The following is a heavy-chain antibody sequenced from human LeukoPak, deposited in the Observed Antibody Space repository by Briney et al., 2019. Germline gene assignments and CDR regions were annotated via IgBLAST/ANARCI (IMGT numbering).Heavy chain of an antibody. D-gene: IGHD6-19*01. Sequence: GGSLRLSCAPSGFTFSSYGMHWVRQAPGKGLEWVAVISYDGSNKYYADSVKGRFTISRDNSKNTLYLQMNSLRAEDTAVYYCSAVAGLFDYWGQGTLVTVSS. CDR2: ISYDGSNK. V-gene: IGHV3-30*03. CDR1: GFTFSSYG. J-gene: IGHJ4*02. CDR3: SAVAGLFDY.